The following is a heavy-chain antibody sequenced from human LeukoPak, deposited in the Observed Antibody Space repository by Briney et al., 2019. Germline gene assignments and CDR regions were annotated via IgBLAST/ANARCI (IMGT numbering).Heavy chain of an antibody. CDR2: IKQDGSEK. Sequence: GGSLRLSCAASGFTLSSYWMSWVRQAPGKGLEWVANIKQDGSEKYYVDSVKGRFTISRDNAKNSLYLQMNSLRAEDTAVYYCAKGISEREAEYFQHWGQGTLVTVSS. J-gene: IGHJ1*01. CDR1: GFTLSSYW. D-gene: IGHD1-1*01. V-gene: IGHV3-7*03. CDR3: AKGISEREAEYFQH.